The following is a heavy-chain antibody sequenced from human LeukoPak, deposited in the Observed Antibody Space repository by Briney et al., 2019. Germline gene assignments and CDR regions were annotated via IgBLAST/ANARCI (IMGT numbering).Heavy chain of an antibody. V-gene: IGHV1-18*04. D-gene: IGHD3-16*01. J-gene: IGHJ6*02. CDR3: ARVGGPYGMDV. CDR1: GYTFSRHF. CDR2: ISAYNGNT. Sequence: ASVKVSCKASGYTFSRHFIHWVRQAPGQGLEWMGWISAYNGNTNYAQKLQGRVTMTTDTSTSTAYMELRSLRSDDTAVYYCARVGGPYGMDVWGQGTTVTVSS.